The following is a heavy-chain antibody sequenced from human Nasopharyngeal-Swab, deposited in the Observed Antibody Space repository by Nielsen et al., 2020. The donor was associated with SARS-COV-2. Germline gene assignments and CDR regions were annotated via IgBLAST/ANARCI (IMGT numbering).Heavy chain of an antibody. V-gene: IGHV1-69*02. CDR3: ARPAGGDFAPLGFDY. CDR2: IIPILGIA. CDR1: VCTFSSYS. Sequence: SSVKVSRKASVCTFSSYSISWVRQAPGQGLEWMGRIIPILGIANYAQKFQGRVTMTRDTSTSTVYMELSSLRSEDTAVYYCARPAGGDFAPLGFDYWGQGTLVTVSS. D-gene: IGHD3-16*01. J-gene: IGHJ4*02.